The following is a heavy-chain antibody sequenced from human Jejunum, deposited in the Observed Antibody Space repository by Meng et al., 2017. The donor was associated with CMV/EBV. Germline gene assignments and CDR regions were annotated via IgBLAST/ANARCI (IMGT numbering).Heavy chain of an antibody. CDR3: ATYCTDTVCRAFDI. J-gene: IGHJ3*02. Sequence: SGCTFSNYWMTWVRQAPGKGLEWLANIKHDGGETYYAASVKGRFTISRDNAKKSLFLQMNSLGADDTAVYYCATYCTDTVCRAFDIWGHGTLVTVSS. CDR2: IKHDGGET. CDR1: GCTFSNYW. D-gene: IGHD2-8*01. V-gene: IGHV3-7*01.